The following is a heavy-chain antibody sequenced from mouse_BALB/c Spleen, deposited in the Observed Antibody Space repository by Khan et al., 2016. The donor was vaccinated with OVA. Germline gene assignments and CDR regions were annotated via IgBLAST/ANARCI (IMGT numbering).Heavy chain of an antibody. CDR1: GDSITSGY. Sequence: EVQLQESGPSLVKPSQTLSLTCSVTGDSITSGYWNWIRKFPGNRLEYMGYIIYTGYTYYNPSLKRRISITRHTSKNQYYLQLNSVTDEDTATYYCARSTYRYAFVYWGQGTLVTVSA. J-gene: IGHJ3*01. D-gene: IGHD2-14*01. CDR3: ARSTYRYAFVY. V-gene: IGHV3-8*02. CDR2: IIYTGYT.